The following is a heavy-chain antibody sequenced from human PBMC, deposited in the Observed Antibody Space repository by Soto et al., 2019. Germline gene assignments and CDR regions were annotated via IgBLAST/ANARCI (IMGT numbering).Heavy chain of an antibody. Sequence: EVQLVESGGGLVQPGGSLRLSCAASGFTFSSYWMSWVRQAPGKGLEWVANIKQDGSEKYYVDSVKGRFTISRDNAKNSLYLQMNSLRAEDTAVYYCARDLEVVVMHFDYWGQGTLVTVSS. CDR1: GFTFSSYW. J-gene: IGHJ4*02. CDR3: ARDLEVVVMHFDY. V-gene: IGHV3-7*05. CDR2: IKQDGSEK. D-gene: IGHD3-22*01.